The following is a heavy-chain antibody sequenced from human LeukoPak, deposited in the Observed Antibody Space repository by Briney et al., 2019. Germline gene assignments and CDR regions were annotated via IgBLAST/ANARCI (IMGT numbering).Heavy chain of an antibody. V-gene: IGHV3-11*01. CDR3: AREGYSSGWAAYYYYMDV. Sequence: GGSLRLSCAASGFTFSDYYMSWIRQAPGKGPEWVSYISSSGSTIYYADSVKGRFTISRDNAKNSLYLQMNSLRAEDTAVYYCAREGYSSGWAAYYYYMDVWGKGTTVTISS. D-gene: IGHD6-19*01. CDR1: GFTFSDYY. CDR2: ISSSGSTI. J-gene: IGHJ6*03.